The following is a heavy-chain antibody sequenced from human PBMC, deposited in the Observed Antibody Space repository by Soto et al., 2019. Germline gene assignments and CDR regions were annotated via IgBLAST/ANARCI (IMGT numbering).Heavy chain of an antibody. V-gene: IGHV1-69*01. CDR3: ARDQLRLGELSLGSWYFDL. Sequence: QVQLVQSGAEVKKPGSSVKVSCKASGGTFSSYAISWVRQAPGQGLEWMGGIIPIFGTANYAQKFQGRVTITADESTSTDYMELSSLRSEDTAVYYCARDQLRLGELSLGSWYFDLWGRGALVTVSS. J-gene: IGHJ2*01. D-gene: IGHD3-16*02. CDR2: IIPIFGTA. CDR1: GGTFSSYA.